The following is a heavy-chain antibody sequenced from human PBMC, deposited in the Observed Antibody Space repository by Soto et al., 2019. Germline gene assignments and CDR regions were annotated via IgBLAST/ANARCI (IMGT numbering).Heavy chain of an antibody. CDR3: ARHLPDYYDILTGYPPTNWFDP. V-gene: IGHV4-39*01. J-gene: IGHJ5*02. Sequence: SETLSLTCTVSGGSISSSSYYWGWIRQPPGKGLEWIGSIYYSGSTYYNPSLKSRVTISVDTSKNQFSLKLSSVTAADTAVYYCARHLPDYYDILTGYPPTNWFDPWGQGTLVTVSS. CDR2: IYYSGST. D-gene: IGHD3-9*01. CDR1: GGSISSSSYY.